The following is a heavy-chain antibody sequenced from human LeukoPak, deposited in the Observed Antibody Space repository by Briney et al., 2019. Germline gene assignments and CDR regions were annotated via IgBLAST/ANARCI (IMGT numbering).Heavy chain of an antibody. CDR2: IYYSGST. J-gene: IGHJ4*02. V-gene: IGHV4-59*12. Sequence: PSETLSLTCTVSGGSISSYYWSWIRQPPGKGLEWIGYIYYSGSTNYNPSLKSRVTISVDTSKNQFSLKLSSVTAAETAVYYCARVMVRGVTYDFDYWGQGPLVTVSS. D-gene: IGHD3-10*01. CDR1: GGSISSYY. CDR3: ARVMVRGVTYDFDY.